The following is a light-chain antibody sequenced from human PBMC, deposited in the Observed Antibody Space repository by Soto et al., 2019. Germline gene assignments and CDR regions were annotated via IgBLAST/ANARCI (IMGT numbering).Light chain of an antibody. V-gene: IGKV3-20*01. CDR1: QSFTSRS. J-gene: IGKJ5*01. CDR3: QQYENLPT. Sequence: EIVLTQSPGTLSLSPWERATLTCRASQSFTSRSLAWYQQKPGLAPRLLISGASNRAAGIPDRFSGSGSGTDFTLTISRLEPEDFAVYYCQQYENLPTFGQGTRLEIK. CDR2: GAS.